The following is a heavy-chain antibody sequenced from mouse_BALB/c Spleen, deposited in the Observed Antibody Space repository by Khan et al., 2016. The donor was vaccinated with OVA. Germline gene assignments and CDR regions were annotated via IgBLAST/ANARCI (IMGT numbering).Heavy chain of an antibody. D-gene: IGHD2-3*01. J-gene: IGHJ3*01. CDR2: IDPENGNT. CDR1: GFNIKDYY. V-gene: IGHV14-1*02. Sequence: EVQLQQSGAELVRPGALVKLSCKASGFNIKDYYIHWVKQRPEQGLEWIGWIDPENGNTIYEPKFQGKATITADTSSHTASLQPSSLTSEDTAVYYCTRDGYSPWFVYWGQGTLVTVSA. CDR3: TRDGYSPWFVY.